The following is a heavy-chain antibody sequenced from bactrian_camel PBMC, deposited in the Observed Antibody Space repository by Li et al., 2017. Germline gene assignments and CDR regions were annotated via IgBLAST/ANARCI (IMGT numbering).Heavy chain of an antibody. J-gene: IGHJ4*01. V-gene: IGHV3S40*01. D-gene: IGHD3*01. Sequence: VQLVESGGGSVQPGGSVRLSCRASEFTFTSYDMSWVRQAPGKGLEWVSAVHIGGGSTFYADSVKGRFAGSRDNAKNTLYLQMNDLKPDDTAVYHCAADSLMAAVQALGACPVGQGTQVTVS. CDR2: VHIGGGST. CDR1: EFTFTSYD.